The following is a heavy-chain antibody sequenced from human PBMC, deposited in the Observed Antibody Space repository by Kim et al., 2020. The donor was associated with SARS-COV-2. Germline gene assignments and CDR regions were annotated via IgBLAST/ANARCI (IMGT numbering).Heavy chain of an antibody. V-gene: IGHV5-10-1*01. Sequence: GESLKISCKGSAYSFTSYWISWVRQMPGKGLEWMGRIDPSDSYTTYSTSFQGHVTISADKSISTAYLHWSSLKASDTARYYCAYAITSSWGEYFYYYGMDVCGEGTTVTVSS. D-gene: IGHD6-13*01. CDR3: AYAITSSWGEYFYYYGMDV. CDR1: AYSFTSYW. J-gene: IGHJ6*04. CDR2: IDPSDSYT.